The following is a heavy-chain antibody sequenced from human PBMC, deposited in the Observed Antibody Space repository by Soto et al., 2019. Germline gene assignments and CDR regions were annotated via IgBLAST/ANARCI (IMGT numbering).Heavy chain of an antibody. Sequence: GGSLRLSCAASGFTVSSNYMSWVRQAPGKGLEWVSVIYSGGSTYYADSVKGRFTISRHNSKNTLYLQMNSLRAEDTAVYSCARGYCSSTSCFDYWGQGTLVTVSS. CDR2: IYSGGST. CDR1: GFTVSSNY. CDR3: ARGYCSSTSCFDY. D-gene: IGHD2-2*01. V-gene: IGHV3-53*04. J-gene: IGHJ4*02.